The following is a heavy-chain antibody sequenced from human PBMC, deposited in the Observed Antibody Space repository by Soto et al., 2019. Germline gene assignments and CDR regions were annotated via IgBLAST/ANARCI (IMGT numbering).Heavy chain of an antibody. CDR2: ISSSSSYI. Sequence: EVQLVESGGGLVKPGGSLRLSCAASGFTFSSYSMNWVRQAPGKGLEWVSSISSSSSYIYYADSVKGRFTISRDNAKNSLYLQMNSLRAEDTAVYYCARDWGSTVTTYYYYGMDVWGQGTTVTVSS. CDR1: GFTFSSYS. J-gene: IGHJ6*02. V-gene: IGHV3-21*01. D-gene: IGHD4-17*01. CDR3: ARDWGSTVTTYYYYGMDV.